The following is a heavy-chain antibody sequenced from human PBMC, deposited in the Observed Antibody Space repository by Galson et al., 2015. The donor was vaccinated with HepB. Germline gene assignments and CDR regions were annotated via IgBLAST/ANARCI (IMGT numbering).Heavy chain of an antibody. CDR2: ISYDGSNK. CDR3: ARDEDYCSSTSCYKAYYGNFDY. Sequence: SLRLSCAASGFTFSSYAMHWVRQAPGKGLEWVAVISYDGSNKYYADSVKGRFTISRDNSKNTLYLQMNSLRAEDTAVYYCARDEDYCSSTSCYKAYYGNFDYWGQGTLVTVSS. J-gene: IGHJ4*02. V-gene: IGHV3-30-3*01. D-gene: IGHD2-2*02. CDR1: GFTFSSYA.